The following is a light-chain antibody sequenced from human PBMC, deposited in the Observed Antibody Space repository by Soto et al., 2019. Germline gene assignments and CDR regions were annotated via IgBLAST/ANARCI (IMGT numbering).Light chain of an antibody. CDR3: QHYNSYSEA. J-gene: IGKJ1*01. Sequence: DIVLPQSPDSLAVSPVERSTLSCRASQSVSSYLAWYQQKPGQAPRLLIYDASNRATGIPARFSGSGSGTEFTLTISSLQPDDFATYYCQHYNSYSEAFGQGTKVDI. V-gene: IGKV3D-15*01. CDR1: QSVSSY. CDR2: DAS.